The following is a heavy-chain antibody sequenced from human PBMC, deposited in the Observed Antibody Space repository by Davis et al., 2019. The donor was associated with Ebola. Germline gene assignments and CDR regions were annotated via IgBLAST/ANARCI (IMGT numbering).Heavy chain of an antibody. Sequence: AASVKVSCKASGGAFGSYSISWVRQAPGQGLEWMGGIIPIFGSAFHEEQLQGRFTITADDSTSTAYMELSRLGSEDTAMYYCAYCRGDRYPTGDDPFDIWGQGTMVTVSS. CDR2: IIPIFGSA. CDR1: GGAFGSYS. D-gene: IGHD2-21*02. CDR3: AYCRGDRYPTGDDPFDI. V-gene: IGHV1-69*13. J-gene: IGHJ3*02.